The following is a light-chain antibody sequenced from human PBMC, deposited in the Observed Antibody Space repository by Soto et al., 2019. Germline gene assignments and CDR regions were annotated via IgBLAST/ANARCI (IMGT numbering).Light chain of an antibody. V-gene: IGLV2-14*01. CDR3: SSYTGSSTSYV. CDR1: SSDVGGYNY. J-gene: IGLJ1*01. Sequence: QSVLTQPASVSGCPGQSITISCTGTSSDVGGYNYVSWYQQHPGKAPKLMIYDVSNRPSGVSNRFSGSKSGNTASLTISELQAEDDADYYCSSYTGSSTSYVFVTGTKVTV. CDR2: DVS.